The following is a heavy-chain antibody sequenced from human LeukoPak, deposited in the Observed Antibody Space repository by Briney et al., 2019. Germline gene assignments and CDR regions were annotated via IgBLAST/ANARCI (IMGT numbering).Heavy chain of an antibody. J-gene: IGHJ6*02. V-gene: IGHV4-34*01. CDR3: VRGFLGLNGGI. CDR1: GGSFSGYY. CDR2: ITHNGTA. D-gene: IGHD3-16*01. Sequence: SGTLSLICGVSGGSFSGYYCNWIRQAPGKGLEWIGEITHNGTATSNPSLKSRVTLSLDTSRSRFSLKLNSATAADTAVYYCVRGFLGLNGGIWGQGTTVTVSS.